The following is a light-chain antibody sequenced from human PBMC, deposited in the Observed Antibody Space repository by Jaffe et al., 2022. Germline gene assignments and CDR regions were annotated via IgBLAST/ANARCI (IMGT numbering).Light chain of an antibody. J-gene: IGKJ1*01. CDR1: QSINTA. V-gene: IGKV3-15*01. CDR2: TAS. Sequence: EIVMTQSPVTLSMSPGEGSTLSCRASQSINTALAWYQQKPGQAPRLLIYTASIRATGVPARFSGSGSGTEFTLTVSSLQSEDFAVYYCQQYHDWPPTFGQGTKVEIK. CDR3: QQYHDWPPT.